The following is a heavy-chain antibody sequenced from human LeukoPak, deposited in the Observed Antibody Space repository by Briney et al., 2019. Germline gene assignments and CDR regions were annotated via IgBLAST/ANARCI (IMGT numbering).Heavy chain of an antibody. CDR3: AKRGNPAVGHHYLDV. D-gene: IGHD2-2*01. J-gene: IGHJ6*03. Sequence: GGSLRLSCAASGFTFSSYDMSWFRQAPGKGLEGVSSITISGGSTFYADSVMGRFTISRDNSKTTLYLQMNSPSAEDTAVYYCAKRGNPAVGHHYLDVWGKGTTVSVSS. CDR1: GFTFSSYD. V-gene: IGHV3-23*01. CDR2: ITISGGST.